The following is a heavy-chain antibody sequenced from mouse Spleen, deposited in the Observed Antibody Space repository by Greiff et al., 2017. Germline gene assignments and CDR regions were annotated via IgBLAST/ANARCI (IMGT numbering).Heavy chain of an antibody. Sequence: EVMLVESGGDLVKPGGSLKLSCAASGFTFSSYGMSWVRQTPDKRLEWVATISSGGSYTYYPDSVKGRFTISRDNAKNTLYLQMSSLKSEDTAMYYCARQGYYYGSSFDYWGQGTTLTVSS. CDR1: GFTFSSYG. V-gene: IGHV5-6*01. CDR2: ISSGGSYT. D-gene: IGHD1-1*01. CDR3: ARQGYYYGSSFDY. J-gene: IGHJ2*01.